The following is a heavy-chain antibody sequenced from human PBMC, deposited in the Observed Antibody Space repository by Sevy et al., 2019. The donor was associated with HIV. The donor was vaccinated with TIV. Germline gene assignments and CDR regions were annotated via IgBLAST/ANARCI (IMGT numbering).Heavy chain of an antibody. J-gene: IGHJ4*02. CDR3: AGGDILSRY. V-gene: IGHV3-7*01. D-gene: IGHD3-9*01. CDR1: GFTFSDSW. CDR2: INQAGSDK. Sequence: GGSLRLSCAASGFTFSDSWMTWVRQGPGKGLEWVANINQAGSDKYYVDSVRGRFTISRDNAKNSLYLQMNSLRVEDTALYYCAGGDILSRYWGQGSLVTVSS.